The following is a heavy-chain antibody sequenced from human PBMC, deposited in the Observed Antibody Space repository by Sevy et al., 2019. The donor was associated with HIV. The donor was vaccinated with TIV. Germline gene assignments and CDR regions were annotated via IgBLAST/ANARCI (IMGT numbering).Heavy chain of an antibody. V-gene: IGHV3-7*01. CDR2: IKQDGSEK. CDR3: ASESRGYFDY. J-gene: IGHJ4*02. Sequence: GGSLRLSCAASGFSFSSYWMHWVRQAPGKGLEWVANIKQDGSEKYYVDSVKGRFTISRDNAKNSLYLQMNSLRAEDTAVYYCASESRGYFDYWGQGTLVTVSS. CDR1: GFSFSSYW. D-gene: IGHD3-10*01.